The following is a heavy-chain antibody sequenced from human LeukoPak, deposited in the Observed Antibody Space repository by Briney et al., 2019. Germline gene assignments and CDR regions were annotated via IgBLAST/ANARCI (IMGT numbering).Heavy chain of an antibody. D-gene: IGHD3-10*01. CDR2: IRSKGYEGTT. CDR3: TSSGGSGSYSYSDY. J-gene: IGHJ4*02. Sequence: GGSLRLSCTASGFTFGDYAMSWVRQAPGKGLEWVGYIRSKGYEGTTEYAASVKGRFTNSRDDSKSIAYLQMNSLKIEDATVYYCTSSGGSGSYSYSDYWGQGTLVTVSS. V-gene: IGHV3-49*04. CDR1: GFTFGDYA.